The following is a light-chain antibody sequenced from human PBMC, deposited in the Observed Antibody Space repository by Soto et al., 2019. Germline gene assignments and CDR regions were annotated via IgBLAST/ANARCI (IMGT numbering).Light chain of an antibody. Sequence: QSALTQPASVSGSPGQSITISCTGTSSDVGGYNYASWYQQHPGKAPKLMIYDVSNRPSGVYNRFSGAKSGNTASLPISGLQAEDEADYYCSSYTSSSTLGVFGTGTKLTVL. J-gene: IGLJ1*01. CDR1: SSDVGGYNY. CDR2: DVS. V-gene: IGLV2-14*01. CDR3: SSYTSSSTLGV.